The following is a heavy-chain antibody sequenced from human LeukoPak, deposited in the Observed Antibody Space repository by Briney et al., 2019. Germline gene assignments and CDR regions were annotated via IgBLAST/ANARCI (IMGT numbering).Heavy chain of an antibody. J-gene: IGHJ4*02. D-gene: IGHD3-10*01. V-gene: IGHV1-69*05. CDR2: IIPIFGTA. CDR1: GGTFSSYA. CDR3: ARARGVITIFDY. Sequence: ASVKVSCKASGGTFSSYAISWVRQAPGQGLEWMGGIIPIFGTANYAQKFQGRVTITTDESTSTAYMELSSLRSEDTAVYYCARARGVITIFDYWGQGTLVTVSS.